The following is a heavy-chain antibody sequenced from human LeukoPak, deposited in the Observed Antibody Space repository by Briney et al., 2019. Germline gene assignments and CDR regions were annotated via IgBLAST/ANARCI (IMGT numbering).Heavy chain of an antibody. Sequence: ASVKVSCKASGYTFTSYGISWMRQAPGQGLEWMGWISVYNGNTNYAQQLQGRVTMTTVTSTSTAYMELRSLRSDDTAVYYCARDSGPSYYYDSSGVDYWGQGTLVTVSS. CDR1: GYTFTSYG. V-gene: IGHV1-18*01. D-gene: IGHD3-22*01. CDR3: ARDSGPSYYYDSSGVDY. J-gene: IGHJ4*02. CDR2: ISVYNGNT.